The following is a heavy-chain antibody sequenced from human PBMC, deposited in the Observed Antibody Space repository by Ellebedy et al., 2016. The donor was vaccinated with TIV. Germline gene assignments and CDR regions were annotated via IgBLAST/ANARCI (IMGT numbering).Heavy chain of an antibody. D-gene: IGHD1-1*01. CDR2: INSDGSNS. CDR3: AQDAQGYAFA. Sequence: PGGSLRLSCAASGFTFSTYWMHWVRQAPGKGLVWVSRINSDGSNSNYADSVKGRFTISRDNAKNTLYLQMNSLRADDKAVYYCAQDAQGYAFAWGQGTLVTVSS. J-gene: IGHJ4*02. V-gene: IGHV3-74*01. CDR1: GFTFSTYW.